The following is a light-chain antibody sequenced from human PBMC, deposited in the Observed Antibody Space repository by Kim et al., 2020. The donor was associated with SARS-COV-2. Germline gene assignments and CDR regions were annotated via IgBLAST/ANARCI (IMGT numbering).Light chain of an antibody. CDR3: QQYYSYPWT. CDR1: QGISSY. CDR2: AAS. Sequence: ASTGDRVTITCRASQGISSYLAWYQQKPGKAPKLLIYAASTLQSGVPSRFSGSGSGTDFTLTISCLQSEDFATYSCQQYYSYPWTFGQGTKVEIK. J-gene: IGKJ1*01. V-gene: IGKV1-8*01.